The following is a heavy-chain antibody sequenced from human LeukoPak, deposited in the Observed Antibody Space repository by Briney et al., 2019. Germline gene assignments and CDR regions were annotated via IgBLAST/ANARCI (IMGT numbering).Heavy chain of an antibody. CDR2: ISAYNGNT. D-gene: IGHD6-13*01. J-gene: IGHJ5*02. CDR1: GYTFTSYG. V-gene: IGHV1-18*01. Sequence: ASVTVSCKASGYTFTSYGISWVRQAPGQGLEWMGWISAYNGNTNYAQKLQGRVTMTTDTSTSTAYMELRSLRSDDTAVYYCARDVPVLNSIAAAGTGVNWFDPWGQGTLVTVSS. CDR3: ARDVPVLNSIAAAGTGVNWFDP.